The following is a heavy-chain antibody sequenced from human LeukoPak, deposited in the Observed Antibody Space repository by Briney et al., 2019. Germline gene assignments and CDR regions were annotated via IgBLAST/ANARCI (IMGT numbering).Heavy chain of an antibody. CDR3: ARPSRYYYDSSGYLPGYYYYGMGV. CDR1: GFTVSGVY. D-gene: IGHD3-22*01. Sequence: GGSLRLSCVASGFTVSGVYMSWVRQAPGQGLDWVSVIYSDDSTYYADSVKGRFTISRDNSKNTLNLQMNSLRAGDTAVYYCARPSRYYYDSSGYLPGYYYYGMGVWGQGTTVTVSS. CDR2: IYSDDST. J-gene: IGHJ6*02. V-gene: IGHV3-53*01.